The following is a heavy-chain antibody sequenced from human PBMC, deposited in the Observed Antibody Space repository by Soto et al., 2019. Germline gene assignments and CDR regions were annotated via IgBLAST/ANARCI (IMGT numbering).Heavy chain of an antibody. CDR3: AKELSGSSKSYGDQKYYYYGMDV. CDR2: INPSGGST. J-gene: IGHJ6*02. V-gene: IGHV1-46*01. Sequence: ATSVKVSCKASGYTFASYYRHWVRQAPGQGLEWMGIINPSGGSTSYAQKFQGRVTISRDNSKNTLYLQMNSLRAEDTAVYYCAKELSGSSKSYGDQKYYYYGMDVWGQGTTVTVSS. CDR1: GYTFASYY. D-gene: IGHD4-17*01.